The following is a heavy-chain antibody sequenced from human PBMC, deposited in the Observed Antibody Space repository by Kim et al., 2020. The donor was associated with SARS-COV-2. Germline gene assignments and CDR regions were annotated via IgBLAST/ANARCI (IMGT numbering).Heavy chain of an antibody. J-gene: IGHJ4*02. CDR1: GFTFSSYS. CDR3: AREARESYYDFWSGYYDPRGKGDYFDY. D-gene: IGHD3-3*01. CDR2: ISSSSSYI. Sequence: GGSLRLSCAASGFTFSSYSMNWVRQAPGKGLEWVASISSSSSYIYYADSVKGRFTISRDNAKNSLYLQMNSLRAEDTAVYYCAREARESYYDFWSGYYDPRGKGDYFDYWGQGTLVTVSS. V-gene: IGHV3-21*01.